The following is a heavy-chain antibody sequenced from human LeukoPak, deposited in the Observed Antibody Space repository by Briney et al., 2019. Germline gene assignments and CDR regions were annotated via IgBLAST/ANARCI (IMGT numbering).Heavy chain of an antibody. Sequence: ASVKVSCKASGYTFTGYYMHWVRQAPGQGLEWMGWIIPNSGGTNYAQKFQGWVTMTRDTSISTAYMELSRLRSNDTAVYYCARGPPIVVVPAAMPLGDYWGQGTLVTVSS. CDR3: ARGPPIVVVPAAMPLGDY. CDR1: GYTFTGYY. CDR2: IIPNSGGT. D-gene: IGHD2-2*01. J-gene: IGHJ4*02. V-gene: IGHV1-2*04.